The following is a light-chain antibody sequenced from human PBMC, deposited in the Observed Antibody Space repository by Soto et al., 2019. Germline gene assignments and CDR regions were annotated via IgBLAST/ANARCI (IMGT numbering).Light chain of an antibody. Sequence: ELVLTQSPGTLSLSPGESATLSCRGSQSVASSHLAWYRQKTGQTPRLLIYDESSRATGIPDRFSGGGSGTDFNLTISRLEPEDFAVYYCQQFSSYPLTCGGGTKVDIK. V-gene: IGKV3-20*01. CDR3: QQFSSYPLT. CDR2: DES. J-gene: IGKJ4*01. CDR1: QSVASSH.